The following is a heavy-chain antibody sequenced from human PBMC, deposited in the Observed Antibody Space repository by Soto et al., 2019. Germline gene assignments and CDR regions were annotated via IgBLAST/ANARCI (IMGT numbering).Heavy chain of an antibody. CDR1: GFTCTNAW. D-gene: IGHD6-6*01. CDR2: IKSKTDGGTI. Sequence: EVQLVESGGGLVKPGGSLRLSCAASGFTCTNAWMTWVRQGPGKGLEWVGRIKSKTDGGTIDYAAPVKGRFTISRDDSKNTLYLQMNSLKTEDTAVYYCTTGPNLRPLAAFDIWGQGTVVTVSS. CDR3: TTGPNLRPLAAFDI. V-gene: IGHV3-15*01. J-gene: IGHJ3*02.